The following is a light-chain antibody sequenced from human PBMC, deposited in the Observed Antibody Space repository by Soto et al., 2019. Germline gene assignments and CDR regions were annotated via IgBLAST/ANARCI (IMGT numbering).Light chain of an antibody. CDR2: KAS. CDR1: QTISSW. CDR3: QHYNSYSEA. Sequence: DIQMTQSPSTLSGTVGARVTITCRASQTISSWLAWYKQTPGKAPKILIYKASTLKSGVPSRFSGSGSGTEFTLTISSLQPDDFETYYCQHYNSYSEAFGQGTKVDIK. V-gene: IGKV1-5*03. J-gene: IGKJ1*01.